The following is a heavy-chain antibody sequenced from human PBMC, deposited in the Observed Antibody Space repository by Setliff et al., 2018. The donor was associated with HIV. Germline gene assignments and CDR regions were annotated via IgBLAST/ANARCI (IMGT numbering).Heavy chain of an antibody. V-gene: IGHV3-11*04. J-gene: IGHJ6*03. D-gene: IGHD4-17*01. CDR1: GFTFSDHY. CDR3: AKGRRATMVTSIYYMDV. CDR2: MSGSGDKI. Sequence: GGSLRLSCAASGFTFSDHYMTWIRQAPGKGLEWLSYMSGSGDKIYHADSVKGRFTISRDTSKNTLYLQMNSLRAEDTAVYYCAKGRRATMVTSIYYMDVWGKGTTVTVSS.